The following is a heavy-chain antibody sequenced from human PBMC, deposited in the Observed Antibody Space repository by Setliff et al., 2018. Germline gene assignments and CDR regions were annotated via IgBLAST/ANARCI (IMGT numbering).Heavy chain of an antibody. Sequence: ASVKVFCKVPGYTLTELSMHWVRQAPGKGLEWMGGFDPEDGETIYAQKFQGRVTMTEDTSTDTAYMELSSLRSEDTAVYYCATVFWSGYYVAEYFQHWGQGTLVTVSS. CDR1: GYTLTELS. CDR2: FDPEDGET. D-gene: IGHD3-3*01. V-gene: IGHV1-24*01. J-gene: IGHJ1*01. CDR3: ATVFWSGYYVAEYFQH.